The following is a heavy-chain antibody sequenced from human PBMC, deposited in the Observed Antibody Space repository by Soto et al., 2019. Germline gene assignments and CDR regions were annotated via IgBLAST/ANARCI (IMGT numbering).Heavy chain of an antibody. CDR3: ARVYRGGATAGDS. V-gene: IGHV3-33*01. CDR2: IWYDGSNK. D-gene: IGHD5-12*01. J-gene: IGHJ4*02. Sequence: QVQLVESGGGVVQPGRSLRLSCAASGFTFSSYGMHWVRQAPGKGLEWVAVIWYDGSNKYYADSVKGRFTISRDNXKNPLDRQTTSLRAEDTAVYYCARVYRGGATAGDSWGQGTLVTVSS. CDR1: GFTFSSYG.